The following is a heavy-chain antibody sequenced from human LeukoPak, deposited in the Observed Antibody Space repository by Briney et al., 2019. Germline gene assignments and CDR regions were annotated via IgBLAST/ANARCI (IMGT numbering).Heavy chain of an antibody. J-gene: IGHJ4*02. V-gene: IGHV3-72*01. Sequence: GGSLRLSCAASGFTFSDHYIDWVRQAPGKGLEWVGRIRNKANSYTTEYAASVKGRFIISRDDSKNSLYLRMNSLKTEDTAVYHCARVGIVGATGYFDNWGQGTLVTVSS. CDR2: IRNKANSYTT. CDR3: ARVGIVGATGYFDN. CDR1: GFTFSDHY. D-gene: IGHD1-26*01.